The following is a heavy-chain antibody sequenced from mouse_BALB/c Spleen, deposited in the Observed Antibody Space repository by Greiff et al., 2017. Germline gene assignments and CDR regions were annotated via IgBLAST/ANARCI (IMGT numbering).Heavy chain of an antibody. V-gene: IGHV5-9-4*01. CDR2: ISSGGSYT. CDR1: GFTFSSYA. Sequence: EVKLVESGGGLVKPGGSLKLSCAASGFTFSSYAMSWVRQSPEKRLEWVAEISSGGSYTYYPDTVTGRFTISRDNAKNTLYLEMSSLRSEDTAMYYCARDAPPYAMDYWGQGTSVTVSS. J-gene: IGHJ4*01. CDR3: ARDAPPYAMDY.